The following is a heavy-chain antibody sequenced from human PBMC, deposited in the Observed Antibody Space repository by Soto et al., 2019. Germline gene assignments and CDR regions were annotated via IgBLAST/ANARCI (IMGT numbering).Heavy chain of an antibody. CDR2: IWYDGSNK. V-gene: IGHV3-33*01. D-gene: IGHD6-6*01. CDR1: GFTFSSYG. J-gene: IGHJ4*02. CDR3: AREGLLVGGFDY. Sequence: QVQLVESGGGVVQPGRSLRLSCAASGFTFSSYGMHWVRQAPGKGLEWVAVIWYDGSNKYYADSVKGRFTISRDNSKNTLYLQMNSLRAEDTAVYYCAREGLLVGGFDYWGQGTLVTVSS.